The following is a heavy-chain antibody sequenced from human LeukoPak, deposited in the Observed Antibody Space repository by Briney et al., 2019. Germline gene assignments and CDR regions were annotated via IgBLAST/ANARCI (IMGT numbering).Heavy chain of an antibody. CDR3: AELGITMIGGV. V-gene: IGHV3-21*01. CDR2: ISSSSDYI. D-gene: IGHD3-10*02. CDR1: GFTFSSYG. J-gene: IGHJ6*04. Sequence: PGGSLRLSCAASGFTFSSYGMNWVRQAPGKGLEWVSSISSSSDYIFYADSVKGRFSISRDNADNSLYLQMNSLRAEDTAVYYCAELGITMIGGVWGKGTTVTISS.